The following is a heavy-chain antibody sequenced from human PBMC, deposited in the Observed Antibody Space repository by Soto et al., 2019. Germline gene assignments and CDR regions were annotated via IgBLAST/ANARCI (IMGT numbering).Heavy chain of an antibody. CDR2: TSYDGNNK. CDR3: ARWGTTGGFEL. CDR1: GFRFKSFV. V-gene: IGHV3-30*19. Sequence: QVQLVESGGGVVQPGTSLRLSCAASGFRFKSFVMHWVRQAPGKGLEWVAFTSYDGNNKDYGDSVKGRFTVSRDNSQNTLHVQMDFLRSEDTALYYCARWGTTGGFELWGQGTLVSVSS. J-gene: IGHJ4*02. D-gene: IGHD3-16*01.